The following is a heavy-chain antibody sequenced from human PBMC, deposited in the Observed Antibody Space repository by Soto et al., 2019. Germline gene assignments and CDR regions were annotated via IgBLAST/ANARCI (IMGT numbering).Heavy chain of an antibody. CDR3: ARESFATYYYYDMDA. V-gene: IGHV1-46*01. J-gene: IGHJ6*02. CDR1: GYTFTAYY. D-gene: IGHD3-3*01. CDR2: INPSGGST. Sequence: ASVKVSCKASGYTFTAYYMHWVRQAPGQGLEWMGIINPSGGSTSYAQKFQGRVSMTGDTSTSTFYMELSSLEFEDTALYYCARESFATYYYYDMDAWGQGPTVTAP.